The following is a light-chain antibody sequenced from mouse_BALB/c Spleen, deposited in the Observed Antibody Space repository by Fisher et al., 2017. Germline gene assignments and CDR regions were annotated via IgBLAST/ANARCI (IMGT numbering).Light chain of an antibody. CDR1: SSVSY. V-gene: IGKV4-59*01. Sequence: IVLTQSTAIMSASPGEKVTMTCSASSSVSYMHWYQQKSSTSPKLWIYDTSKLASGVPGRFSGSGSGNSYSLTISSMEAEDAATYYCQQWSSNPPTFGAGTKLELK. J-gene: IGKJ5*01. CDR2: DTS. CDR3: QQWSSNPPT.